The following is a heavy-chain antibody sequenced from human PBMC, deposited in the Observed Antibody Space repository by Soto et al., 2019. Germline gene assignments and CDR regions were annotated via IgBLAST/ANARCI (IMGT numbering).Heavy chain of an antibody. CDR3: ARDRLTTVTNVYGMDV. Sequence: GGSLRLSCAASGFTFSSYGMHWVRQAPGKGLEWVAVIWYDGSNKYYADSVKGRFTISRDNSKNTLYLQMNSLRAEDTAVYYCARDRLTTVTNVYGMDVWGQGTTVTVSS. CDR2: IWYDGSNK. CDR1: GFTFSSYG. V-gene: IGHV3-33*01. J-gene: IGHJ6*02. D-gene: IGHD4-17*01.